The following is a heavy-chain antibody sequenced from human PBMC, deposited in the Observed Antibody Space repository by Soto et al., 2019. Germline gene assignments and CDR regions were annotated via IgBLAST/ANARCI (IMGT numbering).Heavy chain of an antibody. CDR2: ISSNGGST. J-gene: IGHJ5*02. CDR3: VKTSWYYYDSGWLDP. V-gene: IGHV3-64D*06. D-gene: IGHD3-22*01. Sequence: GGSLRLSCSASGFTFSSYAMHWVRQAPGKGLEYVSAISSNGGSTYYADSVKGRFTISRDNSKNTLYLQMSSLRAEDTAVYYCVKTSWYYYDSGWLDPWGQGTLVTVSS. CDR1: GFTFSSYA.